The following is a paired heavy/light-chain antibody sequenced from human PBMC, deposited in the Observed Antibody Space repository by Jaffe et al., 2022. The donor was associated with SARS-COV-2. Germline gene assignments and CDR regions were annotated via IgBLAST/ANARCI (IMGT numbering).Heavy chain of an antibody. D-gene: IGHD5-18*01. Sequence: EVQLSESGGGLVQPGGSLRLACEAAGLTFSYYAMNWVRQAPGKGLEWVSIISGSGTATKYADSVKGRFTSSRDNSKNTLYLQMNSLRAEDTAVYYCAKDPENYGYNYGLGVFDIWGQGTMVTVS. CDR2: ISGSGTAT. CDR3: AKDPENYGYNYGLGVFDI. J-gene: IGHJ3*02. V-gene: IGHV3-23*01. CDR1: GLTFSYYA.
Light chain of an antibody. J-gene: IGKJ1*01. CDR1: QSVSSN. CDR2: GAS. CDR3: QQYSNWPRT. V-gene: IGKV3-15*01. Sequence: EIVMTQSPATLSVSPGERATLSCRASQSVSSNLAWYQQKPGQAPRLLISGASTRATGIPAKFSGSGSGTEFTLTISSLQSEDFALYYCQQYSNWPRTFGQGTKVEIK.